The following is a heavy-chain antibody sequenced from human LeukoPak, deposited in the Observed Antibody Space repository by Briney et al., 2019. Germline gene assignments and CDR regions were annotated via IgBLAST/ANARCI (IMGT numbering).Heavy chain of an antibody. CDR3: ARDGSGSYYLINWFDP. D-gene: IGHD3-10*01. CDR1: GGNFASYA. J-gene: IGHJ5*02. Sequence: SVKVSCKASGGNFASYAINWVRQAPGQGLEWMGGIIPIFGTANYAQKFQGRVTITADKSTSTAYMELSSLRSEDTAVYYCARDGSGSYYLINWFDPWGQGTLVTVSS. CDR2: IIPIFGTA. V-gene: IGHV1-69*06.